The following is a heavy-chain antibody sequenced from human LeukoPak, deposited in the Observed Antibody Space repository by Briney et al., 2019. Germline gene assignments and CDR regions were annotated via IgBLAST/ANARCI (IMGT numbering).Heavy chain of an antibody. D-gene: IGHD1-26*01. Sequence: GGSLKLSCAASGFTFSSYWMFWVRQAPGKGLEWVSAISGSGGSTYYADSVKGRFTISRDNSKNTLYLQMNSLRAEDTAVYYCAKGPAVGAFDIWGQGTMVTVSS. CDR2: ISGSGGST. V-gene: IGHV3-23*01. CDR1: GFTFSSYW. CDR3: AKGPAVGAFDI. J-gene: IGHJ3*02.